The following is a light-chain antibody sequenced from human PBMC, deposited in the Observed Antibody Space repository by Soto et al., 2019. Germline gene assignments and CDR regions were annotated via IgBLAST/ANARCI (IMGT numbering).Light chain of an antibody. CDR1: QGISSY. J-gene: IGKJ1*01. Sequence: IHNSQSPSSLSPSAAYRVTITCRASQGISSYLAWYQQKPGKAPKLLIYAASTLQSGVPSRFSGSGSGTDFTLTISCLQSEDFATYYCQQYYSYPRTFGQGTKVDIK. V-gene: IGKV1-8*01. CDR3: QQYYSYPRT. CDR2: AAS.